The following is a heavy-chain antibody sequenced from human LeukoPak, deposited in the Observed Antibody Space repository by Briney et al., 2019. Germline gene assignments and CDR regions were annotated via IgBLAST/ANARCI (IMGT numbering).Heavy chain of an antibody. J-gene: IGHJ4*02. Sequence: SETLSLTCAVSGGSIRSCNWWSWVRQPPGKGLEWIGEIYHSGSTNYNPSLKSRVTISVDKSKNHFSLNLSSVTAADTAVYYCARDGSGTYAALDYWGQGTLVTVSS. CDR3: ARDGSGTYAALDY. CDR1: GGSIRSCNW. V-gene: IGHV4-4*02. CDR2: IYHSGST. D-gene: IGHD1-26*01.